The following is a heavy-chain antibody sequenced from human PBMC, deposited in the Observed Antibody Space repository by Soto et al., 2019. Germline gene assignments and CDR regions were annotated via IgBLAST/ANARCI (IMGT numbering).Heavy chain of an antibody. CDR1: GYTFTSYA. J-gene: IGHJ2*01. D-gene: IGHD3-10*01. V-gene: IGHV1-3*01. Sequence: QVQLVQSGAEVKKPGASVKVSCKASGYTFTSYAMHWVRQAPGQRLEWMGWINAGNGNTKYSQKFQARVTITSDTSASTAYMELSRLRSEVTAVYDCARWHLWFGELRPGYFDLWGRGTLFTVSS. CDR3: ARWHLWFGELRPGYFDL. CDR2: INAGNGNT.